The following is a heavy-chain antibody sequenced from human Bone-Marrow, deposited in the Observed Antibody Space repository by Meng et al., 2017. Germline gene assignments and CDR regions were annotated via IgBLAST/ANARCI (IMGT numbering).Heavy chain of an antibody. V-gene: IGHV1-2*06. CDR2: INPKSGDT. D-gene: IGHD6-13*01. CDR3: ARDEDISAAGKLFGDY. J-gene: IGHJ4*02. CDR1: GTPVPFYW. Sequence: VRTVLSRAEVKKSGASVKVSCQATGTPVPFYWLHCVRRAPGQGLEWMGRINPKSGDTHYAQRFQGRVTMTGDTSISTAYMELSGLRSDDTAMYYCARDEDISAAGKLFGDYWGQGTLVTVSS.